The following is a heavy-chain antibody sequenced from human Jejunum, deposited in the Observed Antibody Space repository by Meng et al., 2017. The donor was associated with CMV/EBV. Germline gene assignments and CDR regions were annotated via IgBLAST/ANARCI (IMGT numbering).Heavy chain of an antibody. D-gene: IGHD1-1*01. CDR1: GGSIRSYY. V-gene: IGHV4-59*01. J-gene: IGHJ6*02. CDR3: AKFSATGAYYYGLDV. Sequence: SGGSIRSYYWSWVRQPPGKGLEWIGCIYYSGFTDYNPSLKSRVTISVDTSKNQFSLKLTSVTTADTAVYYCAKFSATGAYYYGLDVWGQGTTVTVSS. CDR2: IYYSGFT.